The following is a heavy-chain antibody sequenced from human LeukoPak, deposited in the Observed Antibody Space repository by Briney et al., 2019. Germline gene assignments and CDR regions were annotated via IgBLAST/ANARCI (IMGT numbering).Heavy chain of an antibody. D-gene: IGHD3-10*01. V-gene: IGHV3-23*01. CDR3: ARAVRGVKYNWFDP. CDR2: ISGGGGST. Sequence: GGSLRLSCAASGFTFSSYAMSWVRQAPGKGLEWVSAISGGGGSTYYADSVKGRFTISRDNSKNTLYLQMNSLRAEDTAVYYCARAVRGVKYNWFDPWGQGTLVTVSS. J-gene: IGHJ5*02. CDR1: GFTFSSYA.